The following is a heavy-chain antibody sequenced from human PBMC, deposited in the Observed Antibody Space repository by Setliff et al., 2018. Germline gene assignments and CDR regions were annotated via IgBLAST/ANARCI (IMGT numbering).Heavy chain of an antibody. J-gene: IGHJ4*02. Sequence: SETLSLTCTVSGASISSGTYYWTWIRQPPGKGLEWIGEINHSGSTSYNPSLESRVIISIDTSKNQFSLNLRYVTAADTGLYYCARGRNIKLRLLDSWGQGKLVTVSS. D-gene: IGHD1-20*01. CDR3: ARGRNIKLRLLDS. V-gene: IGHV4-39*07. CDR1: GASISSGTYY. CDR2: INHSGST.